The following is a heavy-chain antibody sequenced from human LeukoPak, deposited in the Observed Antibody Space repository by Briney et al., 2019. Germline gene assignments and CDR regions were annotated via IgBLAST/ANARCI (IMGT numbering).Heavy chain of an antibody. V-gene: IGHV1-2*02. CDR2: INPNSGGT. Sequence: GASVKVSCKASGYTFTGYCMHWVRQAPGQGLEWMGWINPNSGGTNYAQKFQGRVTMTRDTSIGTAYMELSRLRSDDTAVYYCARLVGPAATAEFDPWGQGTLVTVSS. D-gene: IGHD2-2*01. J-gene: IGHJ5*02. CDR3: ARLVGPAATAEFDP. CDR1: GYTFTGYC.